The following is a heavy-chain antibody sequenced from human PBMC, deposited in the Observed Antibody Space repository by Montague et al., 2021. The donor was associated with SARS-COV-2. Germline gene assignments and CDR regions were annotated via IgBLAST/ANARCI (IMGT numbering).Heavy chain of an antibody. J-gene: IGHJ4*02. Sequence: SETLSLTCTVSGGSISSSSYYWGWIRQPPGKGLEWIGSIYYSGSTYYXXXLKSRVTISVDTSKNQFSLKLSSVTAADTAVYYCARHGKTRIAMIAVVIGYFGYWGQGTLVTVPS. CDR2: IYYSGST. V-gene: IGHV4-39*01. CDR3: ARHGKTRIAMIAVVIGYFGY. CDR1: GGSISSSSYY. D-gene: IGHD3-22*01.